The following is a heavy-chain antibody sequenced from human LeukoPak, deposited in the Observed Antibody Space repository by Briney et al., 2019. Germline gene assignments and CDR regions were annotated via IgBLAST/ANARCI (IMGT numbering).Heavy chain of an antibody. CDR2: IKEDGTEK. Sequence: GGSLRLSCAASGFTFSSYAMTWVRQTPGKGLEWVANIKEDGTEKNLVDSVKGRFTISRDNTKNLLFLEMNNLRGDDTAIYYCVRESRPGGAMGLYHNLDYWGQGTLVAVSS. CDR3: VRESRPGGAMGLYHNLDY. CDR1: GFTFSSYA. J-gene: IGHJ4*02. D-gene: IGHD1-1*01. V-gene: IGHV3-7*01.